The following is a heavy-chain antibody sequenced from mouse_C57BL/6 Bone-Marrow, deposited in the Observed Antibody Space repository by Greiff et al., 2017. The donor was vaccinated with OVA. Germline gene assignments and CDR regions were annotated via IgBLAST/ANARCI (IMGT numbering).Heavy chain of an antibody. J-gene: IGHJ1*03. V-gene: IGHV1-39*01. CDR3: ARERTTVVAPYWYFDV. CDR2: INPNYGTT. D-gene: IGHD1-1*01. CDR1: GYSFTDYN. Sequence: EVQLQQSGPELVKPGASVKISCKASGYSFTDYNMNWVKQSNGKSLEWIGVINPNYGTTSYNQKFKGKATLTVDQSSSTAYMQLNSLTSEDSAVYYCARERTTVVAPYWYFDVWAQGPRSPSPQ.